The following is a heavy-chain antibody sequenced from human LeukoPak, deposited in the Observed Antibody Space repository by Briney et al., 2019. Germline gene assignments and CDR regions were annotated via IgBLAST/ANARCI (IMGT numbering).Heavy chain of an antibody. V-gene: IGHV4-59*01. CDR2: IYYSGST. J-gene: IGHJ4*02. CDR1: GGSISSYY. D-gene: IGHD3-22*01. Sequence: SETLSLTRTVSGGSISSYYWSWIRQPPGKGLEWIGYIYYSGSTNYNPSLKSRVTISVDTSKNQFSLKLSSVTAADTAVYYCASLMYYYDSSGYPAAYYFDYWGQGTLVTVSS. CDR3: ASLMYYYDSSGYPAAYYFDY.